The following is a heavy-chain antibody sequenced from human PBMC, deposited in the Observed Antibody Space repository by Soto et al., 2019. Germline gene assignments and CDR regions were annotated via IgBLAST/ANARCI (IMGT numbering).Heavy chain of an antibody. J-gene: IGHJ6*02. CDR1: GGTFSSYA. CDR3: ASHCGGDCYSRSPPYYYYGMDV. Sequence: QVQLVQSGAEVKKPGSSEKVSCKASGGTFSSYAISWVRQAPGQGLEWMGGIIPIFGTADYAQKFQGRVTITADESTSTAYMELSSLRSEDTAVYYCASHCGGDCYSRSPPYYYYGMDVWGQGTTVTVSS. CDR2: IIPIFGTA. D-gene: IGHD2-21*02. V-gene: IGHV1-69*12.